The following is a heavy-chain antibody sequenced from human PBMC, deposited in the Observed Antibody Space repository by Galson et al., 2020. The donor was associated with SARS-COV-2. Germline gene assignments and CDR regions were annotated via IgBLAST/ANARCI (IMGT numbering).Heavy chain of an antibody. V-gene: IGHV4-4*02. J-gene: IGHJ1*01. CDR3: ARDSSSWSPFLQH. CDR2: IYHSGGA. Sequence: SQTLSLTCAVSGGSISSSNWYTWVRQSPGKGLEWIGEIYHSGGASYNPSLKSRVTMSVDTSKNQISLKLTSVTAADTAVYFCARDSSSWSPFLQHWGQGTRVTVSS. D-gene: IGHD6-13*01. CDR1: GGSISSSNW.